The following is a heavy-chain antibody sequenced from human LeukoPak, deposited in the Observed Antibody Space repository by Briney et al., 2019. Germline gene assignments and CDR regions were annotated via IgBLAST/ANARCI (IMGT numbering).Heavy chain of an antibody. CDR3: ARESGGNSYYYYMDV. CDR1: GYTFTSNN. Sequence: ASVKVSCNSSGYTFTSNNNNWIRLPPAQGLERKGGIIPIFGTAKHAQKFQGRVTITTDESTRTAYMELGSLRSEDTAVYSCARESGGNSYYYYMDVWGKGTTVTVSS. D-gene: IGHD4-23*01. V-gene: IGHV1-69*05. J-gene: IGHJ6*03. CDR2: IIPIFGTA.